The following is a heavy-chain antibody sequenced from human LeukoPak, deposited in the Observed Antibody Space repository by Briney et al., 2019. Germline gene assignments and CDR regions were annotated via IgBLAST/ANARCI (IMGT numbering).Heavy chain of an antibody. CDR3: ARQLEYSGYDPNDAFDI. V-gene: IGHV5-51*01. CDR1: GYSFTSYW. J-gene: IGHJ3*02. CDR2: IYPGDSDT. Sequence: GESLKISCKGSGYSFTSYWIGWVRQMPGKGLEWMGIIYPGDSDTRYSPSFQGQVTISADKSISTAYLQWSSLKASDTAMYYCARQLEYSGYDPNDAFDIWGQGTMVTVSS. D-gene: IGHD5-12*01.